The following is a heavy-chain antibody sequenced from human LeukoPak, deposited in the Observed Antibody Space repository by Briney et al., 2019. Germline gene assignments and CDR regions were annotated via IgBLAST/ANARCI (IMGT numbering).Heavy chain of an antibody. CDR3: ARGHVLVPAATDY. J-gene: IGHJ4*02. V-gene: IGHV1-8*01. D-gene: IGHD2-2*01. Sequence: GASVTVSCKASGYTFTSHQINWVRQATGQGLEWMGWMNPDNGNTGFAQNFQGRVTMTRNISVSTAYMALSSLRSGDTAVYYCARGHVLVPAATDYWGQGTLVTVSS. CDR1: GYTFTSHQ. CDR2: MNPDNGNT.